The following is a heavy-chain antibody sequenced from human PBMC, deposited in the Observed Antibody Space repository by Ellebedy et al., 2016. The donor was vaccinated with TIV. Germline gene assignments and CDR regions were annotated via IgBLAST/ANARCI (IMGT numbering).Heavy chain of an antibody. V-gene: IGHV3-11*05. CDR3: ARDYEQWLYWFDP. CDR1: GFTFSDYY. Sequence: GGSLRLXXAASGFTFSDYYMSWIRQAPGKRLEWVSYISSSSSYTNYADSVKGRFTISRDNAKNSLYLQMNSLRAEDTAVYYCARDYEQWLYWFDPWGQGTLVTVSS. D-gene: IGHD6-19*01. J-gene: IGHJ5*02. CDR2: ISSSSSYT.